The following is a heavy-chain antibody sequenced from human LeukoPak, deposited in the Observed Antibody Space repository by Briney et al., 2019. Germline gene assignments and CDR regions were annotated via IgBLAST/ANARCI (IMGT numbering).Heavy chain of an antibody. D-gene: IGHD4-17*01. CDR2: ISSSSSYI. V-gene: IGHV3-21*01. CDR3: ARDSTVTTGY. Sequence: GGSLRLSCAASGFTFSSYAMNWVRQAPGKGLEWVSSISSSSSYIYYADSVKGRFTISRDNAKNSLYLQMNSLRAEDTAVYYCARDSTVTTGYWGQGTLVTVSS. CDR1: GFTFSSYA. J-gene: IGHJ4*02.